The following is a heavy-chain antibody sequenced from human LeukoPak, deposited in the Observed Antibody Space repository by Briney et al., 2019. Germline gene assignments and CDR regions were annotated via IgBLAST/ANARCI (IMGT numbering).Heavy chain of an antibody. CDR3: ARGSCSSSSCYERLNGLDV. CDR2: FHTAGGT. CDR1: GFTFSNYD. J-gene: IGHJ6*02. D-gene: IGHD2-2*01. V-gene: IGHV3-13*01. Sequence: GGSLRLSCAASGFTFSNYDMHWVRQATGKGLEWVSAFHTAGGTHYSGSVKGRFATSRENAKNSFYLQMNNLRAGNTAVYYCARGSCSSSSCYERLNGLDVWGQGTPVTVSS.